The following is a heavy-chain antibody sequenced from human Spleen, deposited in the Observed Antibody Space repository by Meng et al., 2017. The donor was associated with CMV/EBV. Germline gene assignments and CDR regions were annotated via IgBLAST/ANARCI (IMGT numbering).Heavy chain of an antibody. D-gene: IGHD2-2*01. CDR3: ARLLTSSGWIDP. Sequence: VSGGSISSSSYYWGWIRQPPGKGLEWIGNIYYTGITYYYPSLKSRITISVDTSKNQFSLKLTSVTVTDTAVYYCARLLTSSGWIDPWGQGTLVTVSS. V-gene: IGHV4-39*01. CDR2: IYYTGIT. J-gene: IGHJ5*02. CDR1: GGSISSSSYY.